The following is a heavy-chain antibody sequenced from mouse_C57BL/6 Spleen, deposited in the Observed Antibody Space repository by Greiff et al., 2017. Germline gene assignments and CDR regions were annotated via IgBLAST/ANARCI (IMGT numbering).Heavy chain of an antibody. V-gene: IGHV2-2*01. CDR1: GFSLTSYG. CDR2: IWSGGST. CDR3: ARRGNYYGLDV. Sequence: QVQLQQSGPGLVQPSQSLSITCTVSGFSLTSYGVHWVRQSPGKGLEWLGVIWSGGSTDYNAAFISRLSISKDNSKSQVFFKMNSLQADDTAIYYCARRGNYYGLDVWGTGTTVTVSS. D-gene: IGHD1-2*01. J-gene: IGHJ1*03.